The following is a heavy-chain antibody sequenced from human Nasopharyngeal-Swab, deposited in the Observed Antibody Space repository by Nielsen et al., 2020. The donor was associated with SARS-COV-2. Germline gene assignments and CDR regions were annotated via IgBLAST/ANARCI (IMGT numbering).Heavy chain of an antibody. CDR1: GFTFENYA. V-gene: IGHV3-9*01. J-gene: IGHJ4*02. CDR3: TRDTPAMFAY. Sequence: GGSLRLSCAASGFTFENYAMYWVRQAPGKGLEWVSGISWNGNIRGHADSVEGRFTISRDNAKSSLYLQMSSLRVEDTALYYCTRDTPAMFAYWGQGTLVSVSS. CDR2: ISWNGNIR.